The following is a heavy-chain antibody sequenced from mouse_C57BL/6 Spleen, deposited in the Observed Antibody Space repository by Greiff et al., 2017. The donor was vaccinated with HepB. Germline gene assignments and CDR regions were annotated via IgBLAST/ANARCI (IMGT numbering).Heavy chain of an antibody. V-gene: IGHV1-76*01. CDR3: ARSEDGYFFDY. J-gene: IGHJ2*01. Sequence: VQLQQSGAELVRPGASVKLSCKASGYTFSDYYINWVKQRPGQGLEWIARIYPGSGNTYYNEKFKGQATLTAEKSSSTAYMQLSSLTSEDSAVYFCARSEDGYFFDYWGQGTTLTVSS. D-gene: IGHD2-3*01. CDR2: IYPGSGNT. CDR1: GYTFSDYY.